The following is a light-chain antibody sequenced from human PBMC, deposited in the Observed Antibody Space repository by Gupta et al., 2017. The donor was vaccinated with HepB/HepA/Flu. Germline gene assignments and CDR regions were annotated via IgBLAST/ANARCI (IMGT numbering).Light chain of an antibody. J-gene: IGKJ1*01. CDR1: QSISSW. CDR2: KAS. V-gene: IGKV1-5*03. CDR3: QQNYSSWT. Sequence: DIQMTQSPSTLSASVGDRVTITCRASQSISSWLAWYQQKPGKAPKLLIYKASSLEIGVPSRFSGCGSGTELTLTIRRLQHDAFETYHCQQNYSSWTFGQGTKVEIK.